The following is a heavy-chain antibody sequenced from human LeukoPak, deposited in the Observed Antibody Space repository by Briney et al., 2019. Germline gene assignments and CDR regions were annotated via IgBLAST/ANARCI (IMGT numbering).Heavy chain of an antibody. D-gene: IGHD3-10*01. V-gene: IGHV4-34*01. CDR2: INHSGST. J-gene: IGHJ3*02. Sequence: PSETLSLTCAVYGGSFSGYYWSWIRQPPGKGLEWIGEINHSGSTNYNPSLKSRVTISVDTSKNQFSLKLSSVTAADTAVYYCARARGTNPYYYGSGSPYHDAFDIWGQGTMVTVSS. CDR3: ARARGTNPYYYGSGSPYHDAFDI. CDR1: GGSFSGYY.